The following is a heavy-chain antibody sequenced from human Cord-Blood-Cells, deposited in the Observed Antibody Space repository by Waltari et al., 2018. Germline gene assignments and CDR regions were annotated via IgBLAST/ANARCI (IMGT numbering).Heavy chain of an antibody. CDR1: GYSISSGYY. J-gene: IGHJ4*02. D-gene: IGHD4-4*01. CDR2: IYHSGST. V-gene: IGHV4-38-2*02. Sequence: QVQLQESGPGLVQPSETLSLTCTASGYSISSGYYWGWIRQPPGKGLEWIGSIYHSGSTYYNPSLKSRVTISVDTSKNQFSLKLSSVTAADTAVYYCARPSLTVTGDYWGQGTLVTVSS. CDR3: ARPSLTVTGDY.